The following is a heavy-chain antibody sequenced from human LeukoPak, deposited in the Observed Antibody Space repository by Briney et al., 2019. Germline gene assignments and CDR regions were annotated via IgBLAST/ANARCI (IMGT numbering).Heavy chain of an antibody. Sequence: TGGSLRLSCAASGFTFDDYAMHWVRQAPGKGLEWVSLISWDGGSTYYADSVKGRFTISRDNSKNSLYLQMNSLRAEDTALYYCAKGRAGTQTPSDYWGQGTLVTVSS. V-gene: IGHV3-43D*03. CDR3: AKGRAGTQTPSDY. J-gene: IGHJ4*02. D-gene: IGHD6-13*01. CDR1: GFTFDDYA. CDR2: ISWDGGST.